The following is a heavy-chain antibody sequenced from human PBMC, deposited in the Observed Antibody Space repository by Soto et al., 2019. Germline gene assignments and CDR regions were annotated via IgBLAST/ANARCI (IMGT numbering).Heavy chain of an antibody. V-gene: IGHV4-30-4*02. CDR1: GDYIHVGGYY. CDR3: GRALTSNANCMDA. D-gene: IGHD2-2*01. J-gene: IGHJ5*02. Sequence: PSETLSLTCSVSGDYIHVGGYYWTCIPQRPGKCLEWMGYIPYTGTPSPNPSLESGIPMSLYRSKNQYAWRLTSVTAADTAVYFCGRALTSNANCMDAWGQGTMVTVSS. CDR2: IPYTGTP.